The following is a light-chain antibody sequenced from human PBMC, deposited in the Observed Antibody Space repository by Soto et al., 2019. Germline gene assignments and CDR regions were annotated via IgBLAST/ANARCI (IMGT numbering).Light chain of an antibody. J-gene: IGKJ1*01. V-gene: IGKV2-30*01. CDR1: QSLVYSDGNTY. CDR2: KAS. CDR3: MQGSHWPRT. Sequence: DVVMTQSPLSLPVTLGQPASISCRSGQSLVYSDGNTYLTWFQQRPGQSPRRLIYKASNRDSGVPDRFSGSGSGTDFTLKISRVEAEDVGVYYCMQGSHWPRTFGQGTKVEIK.